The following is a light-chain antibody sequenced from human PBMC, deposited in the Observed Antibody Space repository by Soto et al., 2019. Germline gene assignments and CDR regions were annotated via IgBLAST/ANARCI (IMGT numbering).Light chain of an antibody. CDR2: EGS. J-gene: IGLJ1*01. CDR1: SRDVGSYNL. Sequence: SVLTQPASVSGSPGQSITISCTGTSRDVGSYNLVSWYQQHPGKAPKLMIYEGSKRPSGVSNRFSGSKSGNTASLTISGLQAEDEADYYCCSYAGSSTYYVFGTG. CDR3: CSYAGSSTYYV. V-gene: IGLV2-23*01.